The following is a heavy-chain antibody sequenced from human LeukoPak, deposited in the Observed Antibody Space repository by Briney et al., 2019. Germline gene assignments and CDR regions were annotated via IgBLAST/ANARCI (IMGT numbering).Heavy chain of an antibody. J-gene: IGHJ4*02. Sequence: GGSLRLSCAASGFTFSSYAMHWVRQAPGKGLEYVSAISSNGGSTYYANSVKGRFTISRDNSKNTVYLQMNSLRAEDTAVYYCARTTVLRAVDYWGQGTLVTVSS. D-gene: IGHD4-23*01. CDR2: ISSNGGST. CDR1: GFTFSSYA. CDR3: ARTTVLRAVDY. V-gene: IGHV3-64*01.